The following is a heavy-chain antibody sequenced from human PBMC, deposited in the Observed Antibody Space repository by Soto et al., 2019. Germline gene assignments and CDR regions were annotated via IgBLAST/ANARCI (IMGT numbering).Heavy chain of an antibody. D-gene: IGHD3-3*01. J-gene: IGHJ4*02. CDR1: GGSVRSGSYY. CDR3: ARDGFFGRSGYFDY. Sequence: SAPLSLTCTVSGGSVRSGSYYCSWIRQAPGKGLQWIGNIYYRGSTDYSPSLRSRVFISMDTSKNQFSLRLSSVTAADTAVYYCARDGFFGRSGYFDYWGKGILVTVSS. V-gene: IGHV4-30-4*08. CDR2: IYYRGST.